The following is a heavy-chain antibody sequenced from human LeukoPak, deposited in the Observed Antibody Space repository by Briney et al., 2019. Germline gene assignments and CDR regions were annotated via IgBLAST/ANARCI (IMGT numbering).Heavy chain of an antibody. D-gene: IGHD5-18*01. CDR3: AKDSLQYTYGSRDAFDI. V-gene: IGHV3-7*03. J-gene: IGHJ3*02. CDR1: GFTFSSYW. CDR2: IKQDGSEK. Sequence: PGGSLRLSCAASGFTFSSYWMSWVRQAPGKGLEWVANIKQDGSEKYYVDSVKGRFTISRDNAKNSLYLQMNSLRTEGTALYYCAKDSLQYTYGSRDAFDIWGQGTMVTVSS.